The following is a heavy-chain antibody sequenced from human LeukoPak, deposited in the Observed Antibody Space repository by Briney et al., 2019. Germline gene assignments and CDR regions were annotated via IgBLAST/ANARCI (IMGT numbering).Heavy chain of an antibody. D-gene: IGHD2-2*01. CDR3: ARGYSVVVPAASYYGMDV. V-gene: IGHV4-34*01. Sequence: SETLSLTCAVYGGSFSGYYWSWIRQPPGKGLEWIGEINHSGSTNYNPSLKSRVTISVDTSKNRFSLKLSSVTAADTAVYYCARGYSVVVPAASYYGMDVWGQGTTVTVSS. CDR2: INHSGST. CDR1: GGSFSGYY. J-gene: IGHJ6*02.